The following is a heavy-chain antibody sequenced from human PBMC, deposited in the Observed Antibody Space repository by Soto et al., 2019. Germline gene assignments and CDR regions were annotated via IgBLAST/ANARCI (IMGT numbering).Heavy chain of an antibody. CDR1: GGTFSSYA. CDR2: IIPIFGTA. CDR3: ARDPGGDYSGSGRNYYGMDV. V-gene: IGHV1-69*13. J-gene: IGHJ6*02. Sequence: SVNVSFKASGGTFSSYAISWVRPAPGQWLELMGGIIPIFGTANYAQKFQGRVTITADESTSTAYMELSSLRSEDTAVYYCARDPGGDYSGSGRNYYGMDVWGQGTTVTVSS. D-gene: IGHD3-10*01.